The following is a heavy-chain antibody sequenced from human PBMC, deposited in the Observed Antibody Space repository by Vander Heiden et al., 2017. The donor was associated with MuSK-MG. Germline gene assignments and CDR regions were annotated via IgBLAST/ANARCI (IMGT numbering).Heavy chain of an antibody. Sequence: QITLKESGPTLVKPTQTLTLTCTFSGFSLKTSGVGVGWIRQSPGKALGWLAMIYWNDSKSYSPSRKSRLSMTRDTSENQVVLTMTNMEPVDTATYYCAHSPPGAADDRFDYWGQGRLVTVSS. D-gene: IGHD6-13*01. CDR1: GFSLKTSGVG. V-gene: IGHV2-5*01. J-gene: IGHJ4*02. CDR2: IYWNDSK. CDR3: AHSPPGAADDRFDY.